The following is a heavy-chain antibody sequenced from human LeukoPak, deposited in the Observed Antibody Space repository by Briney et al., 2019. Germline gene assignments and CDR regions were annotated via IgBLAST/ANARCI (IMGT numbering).Heavy chain of an antibody. CDR1: GFTFSHYW. CDR3: AKSDWFDP. J-gene: IGHJ5*01. CDR2: LKSDGSSA. Sequence: GESLRLSCATSGFTFSHYWMSWLRQAPGKGLVWVARLKSDGSSASYAESVKGRFTISRDNARSTLYLQMNSLRVDDTAVYYCAKSDWFDPWGRGILVTVSS. V-gene: IGHV3-74*01.